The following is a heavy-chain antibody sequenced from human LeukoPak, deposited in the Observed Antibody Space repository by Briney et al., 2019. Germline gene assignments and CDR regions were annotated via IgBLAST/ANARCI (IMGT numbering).Heavy chain of an antibody. Sequence: SETLSLTCSVSSGSISGYWSWIRQPPGKGLEWIGYTDDKGSTMYNPSLKSRVTISLDTPKKQFSLQLNSMTTADTAVYYCTRDTWALYSRDWYFYGMDVWGQGTTVTVSS. D-gene: IGHD5-12*01. V-gene: IGHV4-59*01. CDR2: TDDKGST. J-gene: IGHJ6*02. CDR1: SGSISGY. CDR3: TRDTWALYSRDWYFYGMDV.